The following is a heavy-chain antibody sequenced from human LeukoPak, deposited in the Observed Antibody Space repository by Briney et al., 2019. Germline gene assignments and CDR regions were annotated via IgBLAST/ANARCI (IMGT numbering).Heavy chain of an antibody. CDR2: ISGSGGHT. CDR1: GFTFSRSA. CDR3: AKDMLTSSFDSSGFFYNPFDI. D-gene: IGHD3-22*01. Sequence: GGSLRLSCVGSGFTFSRSAMSWVRQAPGKGLEWVSGISGSGGHTYYTDSVKGRFTISRDNSETTMYLQMNSLTTEDTAVYFCAKDMLTSSFDSSGFFYNPFDIWGQGTMVTVSS. V-gene: IGHV3-23*01. J-gene: IGHJ3*02.